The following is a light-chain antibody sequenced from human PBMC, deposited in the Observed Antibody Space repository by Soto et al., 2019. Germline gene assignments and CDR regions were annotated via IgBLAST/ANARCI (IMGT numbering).Light chain of an antibody. CDR1: QSVSSN. Sequence: EIGMTQSPATLSVSPGERATLSCRASQSVSSNLAWYQQKPGQAPRLRIYGASTRATGIPARFSGSGSGTEFNLTISSLQSEDFAVYYCQQYNNWPPWTFGQGTKVEIK. V-gene: IGKV3D-15*01. CDR3: QQYNNWPPWT. J-gene: IGKJ1*01. CDR2: GAS.